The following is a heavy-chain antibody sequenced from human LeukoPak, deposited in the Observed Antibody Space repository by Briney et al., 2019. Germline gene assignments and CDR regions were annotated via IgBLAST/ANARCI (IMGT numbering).Heavy chain of an antibody. CDR1: GFTFSNAW. V-gene: IGHV3-15*01. J-gene: IGHJ4*02. Sequence: GGSLRLYCAASGFTFSNAWMSWVRQAPGKGLEWVGRIKSKTDGGTTDYAAPVKGRFTISRDDSKNTLYLQMNSLKTEDTAVYYCTTPQDTVMVLYHFDYWGQGTLVTVSS. CDR2: IKSKTDGGTT. CDR3: TTPQDTVMVLYHFDY. D-gene: IGHD5-18*01.